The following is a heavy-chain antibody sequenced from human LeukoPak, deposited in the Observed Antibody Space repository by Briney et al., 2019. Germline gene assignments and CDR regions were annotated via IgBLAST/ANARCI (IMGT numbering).Heavy chain of an antibody. CDR1: GGSISSYY. CDR3: ARGATITISLGDAFDI. D-gene: IGHD5-12*01. J-gene: IGHJ3*02. V-gene: IGHV4-4*07. CDR2: IYTSGST. Sequence: SETLSLTCTVSGGSISSYYWSWIRQPAGKGLEWIGRIYTSGSTNYNPSLKSRVTISVDTSKNQFSLKLSSVTAADTAVYYCARGATITISLGDAFDIWGQGTMVTVSS.